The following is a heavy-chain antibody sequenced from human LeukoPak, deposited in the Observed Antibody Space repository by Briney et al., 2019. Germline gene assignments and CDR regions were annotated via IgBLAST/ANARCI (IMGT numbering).Heavy chain of an antibody. D-gene: IGHD2-2*01. CDR1: VYTFTSYG. V-gene: IGHV1-18*01. J-gene: IGHJ3*02. CDR2: ISAYNGNT. Sequence: GASVKVSCKASVYTFTSYGISWVRQAPGQGLEWMGWISAYNGNTKYAQKLQGRVTMTTDTSTSTAYMQLRSLRPDDTAVYYCARDRSSNRYCSSTSCYQDDAFDIWGQGTMVTVSS. CDR3: ARDRSSNRYCSSTSCYQDDAFDI.